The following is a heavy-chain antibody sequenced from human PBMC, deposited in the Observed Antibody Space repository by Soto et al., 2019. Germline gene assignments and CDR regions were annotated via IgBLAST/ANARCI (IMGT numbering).Heavy chain of an antibody. J-gene: IGHJ6*02. CDR3: ARDILTGYYQPVTYYYYGMDV. D-gene: IGHD3-9*01. CDR1: GGTFSSYA. Sequence: ASVKVSCKASGGTFSSYAISWVRQAPGRGLEWMGGIIPIFGTANYAQKFQGRVTITADESTSTAYMELSSLRSEDTAVYYCARDILTGYYQPVTYYYYGMDVWGQGTTVTVSS. CDR2: IIPIFGTA. V-gene: IGHV1-69*13.